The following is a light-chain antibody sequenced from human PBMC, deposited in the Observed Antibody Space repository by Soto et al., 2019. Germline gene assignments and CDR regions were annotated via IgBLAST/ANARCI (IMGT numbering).Light chain of an antibody. CDR2: AAS. J-gene: IGKJ4*02. CDR3: QHRSK. CDR1: QSINYY. Sequence: EIVLTQSPATLSFFPGERATLSCRASQSINYYLAWYQQKPGQAPRLLMSAASNRATGIPARFSGSGSGTDFTLTISSLEPEDFGVYYCQHRSKFGGGTKVEIK. V-gene: IGKV3-11*01.